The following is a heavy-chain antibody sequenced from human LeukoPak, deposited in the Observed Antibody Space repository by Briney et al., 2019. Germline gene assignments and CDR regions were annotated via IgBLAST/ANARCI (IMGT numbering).Heavy chain of an antibody. D-gene: IGHD6-6*01. CDR2: ISSDGIHT. J-gene: IGHJ4*02. Sequence: GGSLRLSCAASGFTFSSNTMNWGRQAPGKGLEWVSSISSDGIHTFYADPVKGRFTISRDNAKNSLYLQMNSLRDKDTAVYYCSKDRPRSSFDYSGQGILVTVSS. V-gene: IGHV3-21*01. CDR1: GFTFSSNT. CDR3: SKDRPRSSFDY.